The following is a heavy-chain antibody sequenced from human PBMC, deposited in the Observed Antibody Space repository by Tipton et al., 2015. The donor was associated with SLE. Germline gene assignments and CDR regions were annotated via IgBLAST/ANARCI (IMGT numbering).Heavy chain of an antibody. Sequence: QLVQSGAEVKKPGASVKVSCKASGYTFTSYGISWVRQAPGQGLEWMGWISAYNGNTNYAQKLQGRVTMTTDTSTSTAYMELRSLGSDDTSVYYCARERGGVLVPAAIPYYSYYMDVWGKGTTVTVSS. J-gene: IGHJ6*03. CDR3: ARERGGVLVPAAIPYYSYYMDV. D-gene: IGHD2-2*01. V-gene: IGHV1-18*01. CDR1: GYTFTSYG. CDR2: ISAYNGNT.